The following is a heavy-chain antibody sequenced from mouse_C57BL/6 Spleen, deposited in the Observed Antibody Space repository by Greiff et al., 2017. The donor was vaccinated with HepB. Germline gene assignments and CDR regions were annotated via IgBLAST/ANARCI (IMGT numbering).Heavy chain of an antibody. J-gene: IGHJ1*03. Sequence: QVQLQQPGAELVRPGTSVKLSCKASGYAFTSYWMHWVKQRPGQGLEWIGVIDPSDSYTNYNQKFKGKATLTVDTSSSTAYMQLSSLTSEDSAVYYCARGGLRHGYFDVWGTGTTVTVSS. CDR3: ARGGLRHGYFDV. D-gene: IGHD1-2*01. CDR1: GYAFTSYW. V-gene: IGHV1-59*01. CDR2: IDPSDSYT.